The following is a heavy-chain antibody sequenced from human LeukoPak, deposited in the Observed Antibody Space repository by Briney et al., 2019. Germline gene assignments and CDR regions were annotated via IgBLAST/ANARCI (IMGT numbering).Heavy chain of an antibody. Sequence: PSETLSLTCAVSGGSFSGYYWTWIRQPPGQGLEWIGEINHSGSANYNPSLMSRVTISLDTSKNHFSLNLSPVTAADTAVYYCARGQGTVTTHWGQGTLVTVSS. J-gene: IGHJ4*02. D-gene: IGHD4-11*01. V-gene: IGHV4-34*01. CDR3: ARGQGTVTTH. CDR1: GGSFSGYY. CDR2: INHSGSA.